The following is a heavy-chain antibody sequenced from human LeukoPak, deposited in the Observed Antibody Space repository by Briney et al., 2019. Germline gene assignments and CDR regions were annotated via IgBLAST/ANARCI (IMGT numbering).Heavy chain of an antibody. CDR1: GYTFTSYP. D-gene: IGHD5-18*01. CDR3: AREGNSYGSDY. CDR2: INPANDNI. Sequence: ASVKVSCKASGYTFTSYPIHWVRQAPGQRPEWMGWINPANDNIKYSQKFQGRVTITKDTSAGTVYMELSSLKSEDTSLYYCAREGNSYGSDYWGQGTLVTVSS. V-gene: IGHV1-3*01. J-gene: IGHJ4*02.